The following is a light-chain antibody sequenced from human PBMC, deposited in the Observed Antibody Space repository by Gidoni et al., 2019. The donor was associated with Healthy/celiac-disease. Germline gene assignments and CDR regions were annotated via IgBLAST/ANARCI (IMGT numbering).Light chain of an antibody. CDR1: QGISSY. Sequence: DIQSTQPPSFLSASVGDSVTITSRASQGISSYLAWYQQKPGKAPKLLIYAASTLKSGVPSRFSGSGSGTEFTLTISSLQPEDFATYYCQQLNSYPRTFGGGTKVEIK. V-gene: IGKV1-9*01. CDR2: AAS. J-gene: IGKJ4*01. CDR3: QQLNSYPRT.